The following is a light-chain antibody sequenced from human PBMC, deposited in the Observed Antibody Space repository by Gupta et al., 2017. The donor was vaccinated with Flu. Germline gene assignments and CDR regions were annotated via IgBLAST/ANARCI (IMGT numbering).Light chain of an antibody. J-gene: IGKJ1*01. CDR3: QQYFSYSRT. CDR1: QSIGSW. CDR2: KAS. V-gene: IGKV1-5*03. Sequence: DTQMTQSPSTLSASVGDRVTITCRASQSIGSWLAWYQQIPGKAPKLLIYKASTLETEVPSRFSGSGSGTEFTLTISSLQPDDFTTYYCQQYFSYSRTFGQGTKVEIK.